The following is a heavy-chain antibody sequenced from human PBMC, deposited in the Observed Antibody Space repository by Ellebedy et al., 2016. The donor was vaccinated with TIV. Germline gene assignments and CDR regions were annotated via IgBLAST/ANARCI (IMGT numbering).Heavy chain of an antibody. Sequence: GGSLRLSCAASGFTFSSYGMHWVRQAPGKGLEWVAVIWYDGSNKYYADSVKGRFTISRDNSKNTLYLQMNSLRAEDTAVYCCARDLGDYGDYGLFDYWGQGTLVTVSS. CDR2: IWYDGSNK. D-gene: IGHD4-17*01. J-gene: IGHJ4*02. CDR1: GFTFSSYG. CDR3: ARDLGDYGDYGLFDY. V-gene: IGHV3-33*08.